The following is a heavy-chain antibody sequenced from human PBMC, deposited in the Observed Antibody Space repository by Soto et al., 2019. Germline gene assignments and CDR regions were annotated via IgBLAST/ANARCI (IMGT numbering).Heavy chain of an antibody. Sequence: QLQLQESGPGLVKPSETLSLTCTVSGGSISSSSYYWGWIRQPPGKGLEWIGSIYYSGSTYYNPSLKSRVTISVDTSKNQFSLKPSSVTAADTAVYYCARLLRLGTKYFQHWGQGTLVTVSS. D-gene: IGHD5-12*01. V-gene: IGHV4-39*01. J-gene: IGHJ1*01. CDR2: IYYSGST. CDR1: GGSISSSSYY. CDR3: ARLLRLGTKYFQH.